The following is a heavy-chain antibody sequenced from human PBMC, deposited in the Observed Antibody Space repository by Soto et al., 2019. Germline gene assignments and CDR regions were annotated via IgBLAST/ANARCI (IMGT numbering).Heavy chain of an antibody. D-gene: IGHD6-13*01. J-gene: IGHJ6*03. V-gene: IGHV4-59*01. CDR2: IYYSGST. CDR1: GGSISSYY. CDR3: ARAAKAAAGTYYYYYYMDV. Sequence: SETLSLTCTVSGGSISSYYWSWIRQPPGKGLEWIGYIYYSGSTNYNPSLKSRVTISVDTSKNQFSLKLSSVTAADTAVYYCARAAKAAAGTYYYYYYMDVWGKGTTVTVSS.